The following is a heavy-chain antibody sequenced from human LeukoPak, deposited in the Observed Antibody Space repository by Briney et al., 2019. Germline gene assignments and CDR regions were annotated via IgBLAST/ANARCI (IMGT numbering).Heavy chain of an antibody. Sequence: GESLKISCKGSGYTFSNYWIAWVRQMPGKGLEWMGIIYPGDSDTRYSPSFEGQVTFSADKSTSTAFLQWSSLKASDTAMYYCARHAYDSDTWGQGTLVTVSS. J-gene: IGHJ5*02. V-gene: IGHV5-51*01. CDR1: GYTFSNYW. CDR2: IYPGDSDT. D-gene: IGHD3-22*01. CDR3: ARHAYDSDT.